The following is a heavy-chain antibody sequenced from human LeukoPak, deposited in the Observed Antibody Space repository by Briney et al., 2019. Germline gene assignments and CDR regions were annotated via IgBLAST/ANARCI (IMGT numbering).Heavy chain of an antibody. CDR1: RYYISSGYY. CDR3: ARQGSGSPRGYFDY. V-gene: IGHV4-38-2*01. D-gene: IGHD3-10*01. Sequence: WETVSLTCSVCRYYISSGYYLGWIRPPPGKGLEWIGSIHHSGRTYYNPSLKSRVTLSVDTSKNQFSLKLSSVTAADTAVYYCARQGSGSPRGYFDYWGQGTLVTVSS. CDR2: IHHSGRT. J-gene: IGHJ4*02.